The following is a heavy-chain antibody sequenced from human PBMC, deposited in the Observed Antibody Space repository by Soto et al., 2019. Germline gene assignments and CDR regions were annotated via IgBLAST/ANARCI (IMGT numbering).Heavy chain of an antibody. D-gene: IGHD6-13*01. J-gene: IGHJ4*02. Sequence: EVHLVESGGGLAQPGTSLRLSCGASGFNFDDYVMHWVRQAPGKGLEWVSSISWNSRTKDYADSVTGRFTISRDNAKNSLYLQMNSLRPEDTAFYFCTTGFSSSRFYVDSWGQGTLVTVSS. CDR2: ISWNSRTK. CDR3: TTGFSSSRFYVDS. CDR1: GFNFDDYV. V-gene: IGHV3-9*01.